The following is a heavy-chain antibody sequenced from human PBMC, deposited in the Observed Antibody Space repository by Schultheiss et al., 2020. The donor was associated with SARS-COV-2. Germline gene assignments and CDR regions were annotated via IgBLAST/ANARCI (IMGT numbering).Heavy chain of an antibody. J-gene: IGHJ5*02. V-gene: IGHV4-34*01. CDR3: ARAIAAAGIWFDP. D-gene: IGHD6-13*01. CDR1: GGSFSGYY. CDR2: INHSGST. Sequence: SQTLSLTCAVYGGSFSGYYWSWIRQPPGKGLEWIGEINHSGSTNHNPSLKSRVTMSVDTSKNQISLSLSSVTAADTAVYYCARAIAAAGIWFDPWGQGTLVTVSS.